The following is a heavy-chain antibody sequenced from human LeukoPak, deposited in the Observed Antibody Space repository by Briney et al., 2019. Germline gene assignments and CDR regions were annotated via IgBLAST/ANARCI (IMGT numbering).Heavy chain of an antibody. CDR2: ISPDGSST. J-gene: IGHJ4*02. Sequence: GXSLRLSCVASPFTFKNYWMHWVRQAPGRGLVWLSYISPDGSSTKYADSVRGRFTISRDNAKTTLYLQMNSLRAEDTAVYFCATAWSYWGQGTLVTVSS. V-gene: IGHV3-74*03. CDR1: PFTFKNYW. CDR3: ATAWSY. D-gene: IGHD2-21*02.